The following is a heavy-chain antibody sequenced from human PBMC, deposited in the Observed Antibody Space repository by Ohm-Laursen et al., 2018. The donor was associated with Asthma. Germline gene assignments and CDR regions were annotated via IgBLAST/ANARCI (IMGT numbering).Heavy chain of an antibody. V-gene: IGHV4-59*02. CDR2: MHSSGGA. D-gene: IGHD3-9*01. CDR3: ARLDWALSVFDL. CDR1: GGSVSGYD. J-gene: IGHJ5*02. Sequence: SDTLSLTCAVSGGSVSGYDWSWIRQPPGRGLEWIAYMHSSGGANYNPSLQSRVTLSVDTSNNRVSLRLSFVTAADTALYFCARLDWALSVFDLWGQGALVTVAS.